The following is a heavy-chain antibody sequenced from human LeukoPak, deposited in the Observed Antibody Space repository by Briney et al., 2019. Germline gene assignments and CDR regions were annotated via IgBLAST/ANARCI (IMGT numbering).Heavy chain of an antibody. J-gene: IGHJ4*02. CDR1: GGSISSYY. CDR2: IYYSGST. V-gene: IGHV4-59*01. Sequence: SETLSLTCTVSGGSISSYYWSWIRQPPGKGLEWIGYIYYSGSTNYNPSLKSRVTISVDTSENRFSLKLSSVTATDTAVYYCARIAAAGHFDYWGQGTLVTVSS. D-gene: IGHD6-13*01. CDR3: ARIAAAGHFDY.